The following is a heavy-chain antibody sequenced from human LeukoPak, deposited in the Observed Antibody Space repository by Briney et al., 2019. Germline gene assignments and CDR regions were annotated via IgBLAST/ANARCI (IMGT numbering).Heavy chain of an antibody. V-gene: IGHV3-7*01. J-gene: IGHJ6*02. CDR3: ARDLTDYYDSSGPNYYYYYGMDV. Sequence: GGSLRLSCAVSGFTVSSNYMSWVRQAPGKGLEWVANIKQDGSEKYYVDSVKGRFTISRDNAKNSLYLQMNSLRAEDTAVYYCARDLTDYYDSSGPNYYYYYGMDVWGQGTTVTVSS. D-gene: IGHD3-22*01. CDR2: IKQDGSEK. CDR1: GFTVSSNY.